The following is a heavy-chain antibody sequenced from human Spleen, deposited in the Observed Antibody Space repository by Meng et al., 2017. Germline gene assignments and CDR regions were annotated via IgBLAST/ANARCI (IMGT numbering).Heavy chain of an antibody. D-gene: IGHD6-13*01. V-gene: IGHV1-2*06. CDR3: ARDEDISAAGYLLGDF. CDR1: GYTFTGYY. J-gene: IGHJ4*02. Sequence: QVQIGQSGAEVKKPGASVKVSCKASGYTFTGYYMHWVRQAPGQGLEWMGRINPNSGGTNYAQKFQGRVTMTRDTSISTAYMELSGLRSDDTAVYYCARDEDISAAGYLLGDFWGQGTLVTVSS. CDR2: INPNSGGT.